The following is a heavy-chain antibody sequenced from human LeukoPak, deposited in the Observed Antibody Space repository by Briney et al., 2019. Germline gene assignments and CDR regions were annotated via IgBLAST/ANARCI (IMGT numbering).Heavy chain of an antibody. D-gene: IGHD3-16*01. V-gene: IGHV3-23*01. CDR1: GFTFTNYA. CDR2: VTGPGDTT. Sequence: GGSLRLSCATSGFTFTNYAMNWVRQAPGEGLEWVSAVTGPGDTTYYADSVKGRFFMSREDSKTTVYLQMNSLRAEDTAIYYCAKGAEIDLWGQGTLVTVYS. J-gene: IGHJ5*02. CDR3: AKGAEIDL.